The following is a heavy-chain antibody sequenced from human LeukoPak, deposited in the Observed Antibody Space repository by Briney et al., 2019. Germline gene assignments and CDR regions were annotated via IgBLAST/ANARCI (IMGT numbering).Heavy chain of an antibody. D-gene: IGHD3-10*01. CDR2: INPNSGGT. J-gene: IGHJ4*02. CDR1: GYTFTGYY. CDR3: ARLRFGERSSDY. V-gene: IGHV1-2*02. Sequence: VASAKVSCKASGYTFTGYYMHWVRQAPGQGLEWMGWINPNSGGTNYAQKFQGRVTMTRDTSISTAYMELSRLRSDDTVVYYCARLRFGERSSDYWGQGTLVTVSS.